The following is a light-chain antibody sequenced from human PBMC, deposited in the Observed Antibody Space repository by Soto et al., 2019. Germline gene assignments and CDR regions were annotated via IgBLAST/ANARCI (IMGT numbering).Light chain of an antibody. J-gene: IGKJ1*01. CDR3: QQYGSSTWT. V-gene: IGKV3-20*01. Sequence: ENVLTQSPATLSLSPGESATLSCRASQSVPSSWLAWYQQKPGQAPRLLIYDASNRATGIPARFSGSGSGTDFTLTISRLEPEDFAVYYCQQYGSSTWTFGQGTKV. CDR1: QSVPSSW. CDR2: DAS.